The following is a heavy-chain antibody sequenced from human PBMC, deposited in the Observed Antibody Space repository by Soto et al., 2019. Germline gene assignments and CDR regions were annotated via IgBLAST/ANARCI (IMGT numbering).Heavy chain of an antibody. CDR1: GYTFTDYY. J-gene: IGHJ4*02. V-gene: IGHV1-2*02. Sequence: ASVKVSCKASGYTFTDYYMHWVRQAPGQGLEWMGYIVPASGGTNYAQKLQGRVTMTRDTSISTVYMELTRLGSDDKAVYYCARDQLDRYYYDSSGYYPPDYWDQGTLVTVSS. CDR2: IVPASGGT. CDR3: ARDQLDRYYYDSSGYYPPDY. D-gene: IGHD3-22*01.